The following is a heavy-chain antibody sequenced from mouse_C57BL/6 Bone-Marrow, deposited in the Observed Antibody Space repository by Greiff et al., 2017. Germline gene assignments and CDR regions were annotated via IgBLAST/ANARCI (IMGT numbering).Heavy chain of an antibody. D-gene: IGHD2-10*02. CDR1: GYTFTSYW. CDR2: IYPGSGST. J-gene: IGHJ3*01. CDR3: ARAGYGNYLAWFAY. Sequence: VQLQQPGAELVKPGASVKMSCKASGYTFTSYWITWVKQRPGQGLEWIGDIYPGSGSTNYNEKFKSKATLTVDTSSSTAYMQLSSLTSEDSAVYYGARAGYGNYLAWFAYWGQGTLVTVAA. V-gene: IGHV1-55*01.